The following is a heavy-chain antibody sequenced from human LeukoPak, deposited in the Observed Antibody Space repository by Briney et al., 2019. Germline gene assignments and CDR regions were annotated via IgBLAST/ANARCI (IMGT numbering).Heavy chain of an antibody. CDR1: GGSFSGYY. CDR3: ARGRRFWSGYSYFDY. D-gene: IGHD3-3*01. Sequence: PSETLSLICAVYGGSFSGYYWSWIRQPPGKGLEWIGEINHSGSTNYNPSLKSRVTISVDTSKNQFSLKLSSVTAADTAVYYCARGRRFWSGYSYFDYWGQGTLVTVSS. V-gene: IGHV4-34*01. J-gene: IGHJ4*02. CDR2: INHSGST.